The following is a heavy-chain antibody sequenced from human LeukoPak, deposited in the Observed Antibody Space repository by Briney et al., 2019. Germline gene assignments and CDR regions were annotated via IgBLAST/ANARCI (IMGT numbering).Heavy chain of an antibody. CDR2: IYTSGTT. J-gene: IGHJ6*02. D-gene: IGHD6-19*01. V-gene: IGHV4-4*07. CDR1: GGSINSYY. Sequence: SETLSLTCTVSGGSINSYYCSWIRQPAGKGLEWIGRIYTSGTTNYNPSLKSRVTMSVDTSKNQFSLKLSSVTAADTAVYYCARETAVARPDYSMDVWGQGTTVTVSS. CDR3: ARETAVARPDYSMDV.